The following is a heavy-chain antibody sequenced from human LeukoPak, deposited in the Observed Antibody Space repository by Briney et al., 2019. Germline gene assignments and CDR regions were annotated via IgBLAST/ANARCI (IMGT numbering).Heavy chain of an antibody. CDR2: ISAYNGNT. Sequence: ASVKVSCKASGYTFTSYGISWVRQAPGQGLEWMGWISAYNGNTNYAQKLQGRVTMTTDTSTSTAYMELRSLRSDGTAVYYCARLRTTVTDYYYYGMDVWGQGTTVTVSS. V-gene: IGHV1-18*01. D-gene: IGHD4-11*01. CDR1: GYTFTSYG. J-gene: IGHJ6*02. CDR3: ARLRTTVTDYYYYGMDV.